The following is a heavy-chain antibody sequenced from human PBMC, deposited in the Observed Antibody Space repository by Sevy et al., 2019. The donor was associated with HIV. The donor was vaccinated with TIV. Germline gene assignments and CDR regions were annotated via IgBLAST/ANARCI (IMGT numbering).Heavy chain of an antibody. Sequence: GGSLRLSCVVSGFSFDSYGMTWVRQAPGKGLEWVSGISGSGTRTYYADSVKGRFSISRDNSKNRLYLQMNSLRSEDTAIYYCAKGGGHYDPDEIGYYFYYYNMDVWGKGTTVTVSS. V-gene: IGHV3-23*01. CDR3: AKGGGHYDPDEIGYYFYYYNMDV. D-gene: IGHD3-22*01. CDR1: GFSFDSYG. J-gene: IGHJ6*03. CDR2: ISGSGTRT.